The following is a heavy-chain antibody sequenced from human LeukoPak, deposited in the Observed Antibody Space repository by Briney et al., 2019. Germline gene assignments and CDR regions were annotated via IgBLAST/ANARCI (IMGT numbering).Heavy chain of an antibody. D-gene: IGHD2-15*01. Sequence: GGSLRLSCAASGFTFSSYAMHWVRQAPGKGLEYVSAISSNGGSTYYASSVKGRFTISRDNSKNTLYLQMGSLRAEDMAVYYCARPYCSGGSCYYRYFDLWGRGTLVTVSS. CDR1: GFTFSSYA. V-gene: IGHV3-64*01. CDR2: ISSNGGST. CDR3: ARPYCSGGSCYYRYFDL. J-gene: IGHJ2*01.